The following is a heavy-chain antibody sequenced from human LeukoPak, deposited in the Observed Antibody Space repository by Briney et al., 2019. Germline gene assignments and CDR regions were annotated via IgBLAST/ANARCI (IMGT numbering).Heavy chain of an antibody. Sequence: PGGSLRLSCAASGFTFSSYAMSWVRQAPGKGLDWVSGISGSGVSTYSADSVKGRFTISRDNSENTLYLQMNSLRAEDTAMYYCAIDSRNSPDYGDYDYWGQGTLVTVSS. CDR1: GFTFSSYA. J-gene: IGHJ4*02. D-gene: IGHD4-17*01. CDR3: AIDSRNSPDYGDYDY. CDR2: ISGSGVST. V-gene: IGHV3-23*01.